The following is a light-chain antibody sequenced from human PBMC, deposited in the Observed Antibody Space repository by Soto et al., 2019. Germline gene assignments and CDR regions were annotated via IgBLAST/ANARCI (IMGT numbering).Light chain of an antibody. CDR1: QAINSA. CDR2: DAS. J-gene: IGKJ4*01. CDR3: QQFNSYPLT. Sequence: IQLTQSPSSLSASVRDKVTISCRASQAINSALAWCPQRPGKAPMVLNYDASILESGVPSRFSGSGSGTDFTLTISSLQHEDFATYYFQQFNSYPLTFGGGTKVEIE. V-gene: IGKV1-13*02.